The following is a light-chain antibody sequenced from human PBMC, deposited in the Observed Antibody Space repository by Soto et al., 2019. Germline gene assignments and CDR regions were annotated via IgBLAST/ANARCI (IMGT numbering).Light chain of an antibody. CDR2: DAS. CDR3: QQYNSYSST. J-gene: IGKJ1*01. Sequence: DLQMTQSPSSLSASVGDRVTITCQASQDISNYLNWYQQKSGKPPKLLIYDASHLETGVPPRFSGAGSGTEFTLTISSLQPDDFATYYCQQYNSYSSTFGHGTKVDIK. V-gene: IGKV1-33*01. CDR1: QDISNY.